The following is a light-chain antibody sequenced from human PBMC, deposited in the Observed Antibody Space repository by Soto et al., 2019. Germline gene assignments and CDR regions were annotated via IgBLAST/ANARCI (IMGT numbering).Light chain of an antibody. CDR2: DAS. J-gene: IGKJ3*01. V-gene: IGKV3-20*01. Sequence: EIVLTQSPGTLSLSPGERATLSGRASQSVSNTYLAWYQQKPGQAPRLLIYDASSRATGIPDRFSGSGSGTDFTLTISRLEPEDFAVYYCQQYGTSSGLLTFGPGTKVDIK. CDR3: QQYGTSSGLLT. CDR1: QSVSNTY.